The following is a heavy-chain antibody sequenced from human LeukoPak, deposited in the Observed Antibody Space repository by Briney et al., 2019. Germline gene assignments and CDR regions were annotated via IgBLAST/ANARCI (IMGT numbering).Heavy chain of an antibody. CDR1: GGSISSSSYY. CDR3: ARLEAGYSSSWYGGVSWFDP. CDR2: IYYSGST. J-gene: IGHJ5*02. V-gene: IGHV4-39*01. D-gene: IGHD6-13*01. Sequence: SETLSLTCTVSGGSISSSSYYWGWIRQPPGKGLEWIGRIYYSGSTYYNPSLKSRVTISVDTSKNQFSLKLSSVTAADTAVYYCARLEAGYSSSWYGGVSWFDPWGQGTLVTVSS.